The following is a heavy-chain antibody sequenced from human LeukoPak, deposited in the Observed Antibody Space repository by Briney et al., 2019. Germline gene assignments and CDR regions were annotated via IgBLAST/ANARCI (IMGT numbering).Heavy chain of an antibody. Sequence: SGGSLRLSCAASGFTFSNNGMTWVRQAPGKGLEWVSAIVASGDTYYAGSVKGRFTISRDNSKNTLYLQMNSLRAEDTAVYYCAKLHNLNSDYWGQGTLVTVSS. CDR2: IVASGDT. J-gene: IGHJ4*02. CDR1: GFTFSNNG. D-gene: IGHD1-14*01. CDR3: AKLHNLNSDY. V-gene: IGHV3-23*01.